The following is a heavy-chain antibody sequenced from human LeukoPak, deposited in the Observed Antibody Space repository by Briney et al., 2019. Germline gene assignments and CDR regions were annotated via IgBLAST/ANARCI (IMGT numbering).Heavy chain of an antibody. V-gene: IGHV3-74*01. CDR2: MNSDGRSI. CDR3: AREHFGFSYEF. D-gene: IGHD3-16*01. Sequence: GGSLRLSCAASGFTFSSYWMHWVRQAPGKGLVWVSRMNSDGRSINYADFVKGRFTISRDNAKNTLYLQMNGLRADDTAVYYCAREHFGFSYEFWGQGTLVAVSS. J-gene: IGHJ4*02. CDR1: GFTFSSYW.